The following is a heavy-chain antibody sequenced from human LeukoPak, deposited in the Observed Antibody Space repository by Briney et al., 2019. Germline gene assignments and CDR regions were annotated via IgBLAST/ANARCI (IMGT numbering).Heavy chain of an antibody. J-gene: IGHJ4*02. D-gene: IGHD1-26*01. Sequence: ASVKVSCKASGYTFTDYYMHWVRQAPGQGFEWMGRITPNNGGTNYAQKFRGRVTMTRDTSISTAYMELSRLRSDDTAVYYCAREIGGATSFDYWGRGALVTVSS. CDR3: AREIGGATSFDY. CDR1: GYTFTDYY. CDR2: ITPNNGGT. V-gene: IGHV1-2*06.